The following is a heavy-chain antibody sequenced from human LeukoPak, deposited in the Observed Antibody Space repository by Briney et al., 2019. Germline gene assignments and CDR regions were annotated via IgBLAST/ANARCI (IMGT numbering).Heavy chain of an antibody. CDR1: GFTFDDYA. CDR2: ISWNSGSI. Sequence: PGGSLRLSCAASGFTFDDYAMHWVRQAPGKGLEWVSGISWNSGSIGYADSVKGRFTISRDNAKNSLYLQMNSLRAEDTALYYCAKGDSSSWYGGNWFDPWGQGTLVTVSS. CDR3: AKGDSSSWYGGNWFDP. J-gene: IGHJ5*02. V-gene: IGHV3-9*01. D-gene: IGHD6-13*01.